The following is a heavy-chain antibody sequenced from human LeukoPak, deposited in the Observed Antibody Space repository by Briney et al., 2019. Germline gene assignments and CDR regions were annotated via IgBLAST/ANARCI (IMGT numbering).Heavy chain of an antibody. J-gene: IGHJ6*02. V-gene: IGHV4-31*03. CDR1: GGSISSGGYY. CDR2: IYYSGST. Sequence: SQTLSLTCTVSGGSISSGGYYWSWIRQHPGKGLEWIGYIYYSGSTYYNPSLKSRVTISVDTSKNQFSLKLSSVTAADTAVYYCARAAGRTYYYDSRVPSYYGMDVWGQGTTVTVSS. CDR3: ARAAGRTYYYDSRVPSYYGMDV. D-gene: IGHD3-22*01.